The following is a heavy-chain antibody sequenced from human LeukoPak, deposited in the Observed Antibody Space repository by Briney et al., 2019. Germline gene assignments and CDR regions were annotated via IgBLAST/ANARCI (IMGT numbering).Heavy chain of an antibody. CDR3: AKYGSPLALLYYDILTGYHNWFDP. CDR2: ISGSGGST. D-gene: IGHD3-9*01. Sequence: GGSLRLSCAASGFTFSSYAMSWVRQAPGKGLEWVSAISGSGGSTYYADSAKGRFTISRDNSKNTLYLQMNSLRAEDTAAYYCAKYGSPLALLYYDILTGYHNWFDPWGQGTLVTVSS. J-gene: IGHJ5*02. CDR1: GFTFSSYA. V-gene: IGHV3-23*01.